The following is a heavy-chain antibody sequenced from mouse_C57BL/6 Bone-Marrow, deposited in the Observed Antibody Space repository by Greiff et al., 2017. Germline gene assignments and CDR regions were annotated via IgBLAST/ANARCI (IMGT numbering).Heavy chain of an antibody. V-gene: IGHV1-42*01. CDR2: INPSTGGT. CDR1: GYSFTGYY. D-gene: IGHD1-1*01. CDR3: ERRDNYCGSSDVHWYFDV. J-gene: IGHJ1*03. Sequence: VQLLQSGPELVKPGASVKISCKASGYSFTGYYMNWVKQSPEKSLEWIGVINPSTGGTTYNQKFKAKATLTVDKSSSTAYMQLKSLTSEDSAVYYCERRDNYCGSSDVHWYFDVWGTGTTVTVSS.